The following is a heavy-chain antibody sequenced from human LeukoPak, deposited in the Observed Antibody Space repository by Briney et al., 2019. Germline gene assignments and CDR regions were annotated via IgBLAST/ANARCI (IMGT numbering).Heavy chain of an antibody. CDR1: GGSISSYY. D-gene: IGHD2-15*01. CDR2: IYTSGST. CDR3: ARVYCSGGSCRGYFDY. V-gene: IGHV4-4*07. Sequence: SETLSLTCTVSGGSISSYYWSWIRQPAGKGLEWIGRIYTSGSTNYNPSLKSRVTMSVDTSKNQFSLKLSSVTAADTAVYYCARVYCSGGSCRGYFDYWGQGTLVTVSS. J-gene: IGHJ4*02.